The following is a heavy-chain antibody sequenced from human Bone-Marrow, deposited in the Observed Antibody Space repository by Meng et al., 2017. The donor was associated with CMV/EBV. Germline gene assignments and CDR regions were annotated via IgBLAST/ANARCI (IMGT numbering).Heavy chain of an antibody. D-gene: IGHD6-13*01. Sequence: GGSLRLSCAASGFSFSTYEMNWVRQAPGKGLEWVSYISSSGTTTYYADSVKGRFTISRDNAKNSLYVQMNSLRVEDTAVYYCARDVSSRWFPMDVWGRGTTVTVSS. J-gene: IGHJ6*02. CDR1: GFSFSTYE. CDR2: ISSSGTTT. V-gene: IGHV3-48*03. CDR3: ARDVSSRWFPMDV.